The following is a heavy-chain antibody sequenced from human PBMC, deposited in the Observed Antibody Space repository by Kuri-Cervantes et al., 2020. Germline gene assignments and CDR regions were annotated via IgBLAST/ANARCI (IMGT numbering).Heavy chain of an antibody. CDR1: GFTFDDYA. CDR3: ARAVGDY. V-gene: IGHV3-9*01. Sequence: GGSLRLSCAASGFTFDDYAMHWVRQAPGKGLEWVSGISWNSGSIGYADSVKGRFTISRDNAKNSLYLQMNSLRAEDTAVYYCARAVGDYWGQGTLVTVSS. J-gene: IGHJ4*02. D-gene: IGHD2-15*01. CDR2: ISWNSGSI.